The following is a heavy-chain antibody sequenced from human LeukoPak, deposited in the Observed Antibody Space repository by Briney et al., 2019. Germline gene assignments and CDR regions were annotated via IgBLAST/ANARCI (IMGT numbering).Heavy chain of an antibody. V-gene: IGHV1-2*02. CDR2: INPNSGGT. CDR1: GYTFTGYY. Sequence: ASVKVSCKASGYTFTGYYMHWVRQPPGQGLEWMGWINPNSGGTNYAQKFQGRVTMTRDTSTSTVYMELSSLRSEDTAVYYCARDSTVTTGYYYYMDVWGKGTTVTISS. D-gene: IGHD4-17*01. J-gene: IGHJ6*03. CDR3: ARDSTVTTGYYYYMDV.